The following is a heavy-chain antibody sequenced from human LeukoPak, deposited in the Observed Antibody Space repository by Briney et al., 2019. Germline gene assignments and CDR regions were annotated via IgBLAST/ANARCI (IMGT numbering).Heavy chain of an antibody. V-gene: IGHV3-23*01. CDR2: ISGRTGGT. CDR1: GFTFNTNA. CDR3: AKCGNSGCHLIDY. J-gene: IGHJ4*02. Sequence: GGSLRLSCAASGFTFNTNAMSWVRQAPGKGLEWVSAISGRTGGTYYADSVKGRFTISRDNSKSTLYLQMDSLRAEDTAVYYCAKCGNSGCHLIDYWGQGTLVTVSS. D-gene: IGHD5-12*01.